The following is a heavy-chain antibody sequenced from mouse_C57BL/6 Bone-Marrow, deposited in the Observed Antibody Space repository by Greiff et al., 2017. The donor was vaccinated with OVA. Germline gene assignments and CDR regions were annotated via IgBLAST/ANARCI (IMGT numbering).Heavy chain of an antibody. J-gene: IGHJ1*03. Sequence: QVQLQQSGAELVRPGASVTLSCKASVYTFTDYEMHWVKQTPVHGLEWIGAIDPETGGTAYNQKFKGKAILTADKSSSTAYMELRSLTSEDSAVYYCTNYYGSSYGWYFDVWGTGTTVTVSS. CDR1: VYTFTDYE. CDR3: TNYYGSSYGWYFDV. D-gene: IGHD1-1*01. CDR2: IDPETGGT. V-gene: IGHV1-15*01.